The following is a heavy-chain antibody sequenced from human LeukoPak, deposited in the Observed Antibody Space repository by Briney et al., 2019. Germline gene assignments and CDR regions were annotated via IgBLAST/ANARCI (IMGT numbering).Heavy chain of an antibody. Sequence: ASVKVSCKASGYTFTRYGISWLRQAPGQGLEWMGWINTYNGNTDYAQKLQGTVTMSTDTSTSTAYMELRSLRSDDTALYYCATNYYDSSGYYSIDYWGQGTLVTVSS. J-gene: IGHJ4*02. CDR1: GYTFTRYG. V-gene: IGHV1-18*01. CDR3: ATNYYDSSGYYSIDY. CDR2: INTYNGNT. D-gene: IGHD3-22*01.